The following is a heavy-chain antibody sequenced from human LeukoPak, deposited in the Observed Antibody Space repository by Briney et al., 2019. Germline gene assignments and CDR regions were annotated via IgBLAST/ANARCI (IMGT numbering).Heavy chain of an antibody. CDR1: GGSISSSSYY. V-gene: IGHV4-39*01. D-gene: IGHD6-13*01. Sequence: PSETLSLTCTVSGGSISSSSYYWGWIRQPPGKGLEWIGSIYYSGSTYYNPSLKSRVTISVDTSKNQFSLKLSSVTAADTAVYYCASPIAAAGTYNHWFDPWGQGTLVTVSS. CDR3: ASPIAAAGTYNHWFDP. CDR2: IYYSGST. J-gene: IGHJ5*02.